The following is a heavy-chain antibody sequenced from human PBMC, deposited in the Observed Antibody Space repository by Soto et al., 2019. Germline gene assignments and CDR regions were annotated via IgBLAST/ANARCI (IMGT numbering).Heavy chain of an antibody. J-gene: IGHJ4*02. Sequence: QVQLQESGPGLVKPSQTLSLTCTVSGGSISSGGYYWSWIRQHPGKGLEWIGYIYYSGSTYYNPSLKSRVTISVDTSKNQFSLKLSSVTAADTAMYYCAREGLSSTSAADTKGDYWGQGTLVTVSS. D-gene: IGHD2-2*01. CDR3: AREGLSSTSAADTKGDY. CDR1: GGSISSGGYY. CDR2: IYYSGST. V-gene: IGHV4-31*03.